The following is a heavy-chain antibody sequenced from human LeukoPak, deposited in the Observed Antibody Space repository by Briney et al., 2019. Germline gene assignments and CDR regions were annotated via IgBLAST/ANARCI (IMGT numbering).Heavy chain of an antibody. D-gene: IGHD6-13*01. CDR3: ARSSSWVRYYYGMDV. Sequence: GGSLRLSCAASGFTFSSYGMHWVRQAPGKGLEWVAVISHDGSNKYYADSVKGRFTISRDNSKNTLYLQMNSLRAEDTAVYYCARSSSWVRYYYGMDVWGQGTTVTVSS. J-gene: IGHJ6*02. V-gene: IGHV3-30*03. CDR1: GFTFSSYG. CDR2: ISHDGSNK.